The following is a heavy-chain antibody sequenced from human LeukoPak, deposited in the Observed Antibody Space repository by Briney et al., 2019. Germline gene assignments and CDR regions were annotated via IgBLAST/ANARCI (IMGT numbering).Heavy chain of an antibody. CDR3: ARDWLEGRDGYNSDY. V-gene: IGHV1-69*04. D-gene: IGHD5-12*01. Sequence: GASVKVSCKASGGTFSSYAISWVRQAPGQGLEWMGRIIPILGIANYAQKFQGRVTITADKSTSTAYMELSSLRSEDTAVYYCARDWLEGRDGYNSDYWGQGTLVTVSS. CDR2: IIPILGIA. CDR1: GGTFSSYA. J-gene: IGHJ4*02.